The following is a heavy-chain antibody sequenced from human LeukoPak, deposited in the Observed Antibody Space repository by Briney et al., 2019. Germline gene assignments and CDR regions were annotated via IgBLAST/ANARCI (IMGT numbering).Heavy chain of an antibody. V-gene: IGHV2-70*04. Sequence: SGPALVKPTQTLTLTCTFSGFSLSTSGMRVSWIRQPPGKALEWLARIDWDDDKFYSTSLKTRLTISKDTSKNQVVLTTTNMDPVDTATYYCARTPNYYYYYMDVWGKGTTVTVSS. CDR2: IDWDDDK. J-gene: IGHJ6*03. CDR1: GFSLSTSGMR. CDR3: ARTPNYYYYYMDV.